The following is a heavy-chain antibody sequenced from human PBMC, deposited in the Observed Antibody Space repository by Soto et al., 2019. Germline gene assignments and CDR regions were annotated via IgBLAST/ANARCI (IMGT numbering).Heavy chain of an antibody. V-gene: IGHV1-8*01. J-gene: IGHJ6*02. CDR3: ARGLEVAPGEYDFWSGEPYYYYGMDV. CDR1: GYTFTSYD. CDR2: MNPNSGNT. D-gene: IGHD3-3*01. Sequence: GTSVKVSCKASGYTFTSYDINWVRQATGQGLEWMGWMNPNSGNTGYAQKFQGRVTMTRNTSISTAYMELSSLRSEDTAVYYCARGLEVAPGEYDFWSGEPYYYYGMDVWGQGPTVTVSS.